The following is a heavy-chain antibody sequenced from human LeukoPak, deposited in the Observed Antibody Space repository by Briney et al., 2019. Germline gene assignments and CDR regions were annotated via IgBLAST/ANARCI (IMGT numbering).Heavy chain of an antibody. J-gene: IGHJ6*02. V-gene: IGHV1-69*13. D-gene: IGHD1-26*01. Sequence: SVKVSCKASVGTFSSYAISWVRQAPGQGLEWMGGIIPIFGTANYAQKFQGRVTITADESTSTAYMELSSLRSEDTAVYYCARGPYSGSYFYYYGMDVWGQGTTVTVSS. CDR3: ARGPYSGSYFYYYGMDV. CDR2: IIPIFGTA. CDR1: VGTFSSYA.